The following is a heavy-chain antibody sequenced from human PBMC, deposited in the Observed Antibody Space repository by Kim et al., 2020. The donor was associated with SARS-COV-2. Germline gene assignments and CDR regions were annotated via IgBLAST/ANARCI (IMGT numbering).Heavy chain of an antibody. CDR3: ARYRYVYYYGSGSYSGMGV. D-gene: IGHD3-10*01. V-gene: IGHV4-31*03. J-gene: IGHJ6*02. CDR2: IYYSGST. CDR1: GGSISSGGYY. Sequence: SETLSLTCTVSGGSISSGGYYWSWIRQHPGKGLEWIGYIYYSGSTYYNPSLKSRVTISVDTSKNQFSLKLSSVTAADTAVYYCARYRYVYYYGSGSYSGMGVWGQGTTVTVSS.